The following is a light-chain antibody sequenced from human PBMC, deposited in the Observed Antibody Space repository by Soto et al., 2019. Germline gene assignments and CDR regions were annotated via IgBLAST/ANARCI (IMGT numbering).Light chain of an antibody. CDR3: QQYNNWPPLT. CDR2: GAS. Sequence: EIVMTQSPATLSVSPGERATLSCRASQSVSSNLAWYQQKPAQAPRLLIYGASTRATGSPARLSGSGSGTEFTHTISSLQSEDFAVYYCQQYNNWPPLTFGGGTKVEIK. V-gene: IGKV3-15*01. CDR1: QSVSSN. J-gene: IGKJ4*01.